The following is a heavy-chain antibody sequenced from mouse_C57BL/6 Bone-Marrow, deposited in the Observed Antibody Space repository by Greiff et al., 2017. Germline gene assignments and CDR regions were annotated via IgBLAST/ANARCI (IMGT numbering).Heavy chain of an antibody. J-gene: IGHJ4*01. CDR2: IDPNSGGT. V-gene: IGHV1-72*01. CDR3: ARRGGGSRRGYYAMDY. CDR1: GYTFTSYW. Sequence: QVQLQQPGAELVKPGASVKLSCKASGYTFTSYWMHWVKQRPGRGLEWIGRIDPNSGGTKYNEKFKSKATLTVDKPSSTAYMQLSSRTSEGYAVYYCARRGGGSRRGYYAMDYWGQGTSVTVSS. D-gene: IGHD1-1*01.